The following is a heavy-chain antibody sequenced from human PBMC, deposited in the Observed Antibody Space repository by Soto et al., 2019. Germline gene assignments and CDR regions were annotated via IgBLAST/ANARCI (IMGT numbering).Heavy chain of an antibody. Sequence: SETLSLTCTVSGGSISSYYWSWIRQPAGKGLEWIGRIYTSGSTNYNPSLKSRVTMSVDTSKNQLSLKLSSVTAADTAVYYCARDQAWYSSGWYWSWFDPWGQGTLVTVSS. J-gene: IGHJ5*02. CDR3: ARDQAWYSSGWYWSWFDP. CDR2: IYTSGST. CDR1: GGSISSYY. D-gene: IGHD6-19*01. V-gene: IGHV4-4*07.